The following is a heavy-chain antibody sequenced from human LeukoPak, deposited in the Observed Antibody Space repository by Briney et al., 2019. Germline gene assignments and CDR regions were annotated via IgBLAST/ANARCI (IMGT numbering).Heavy chain of an antibody. CDR3: AKAYSGSYGGY. CDR1: GFTFISYA. V-gene: IGHV3-30*04. Sequence: GGSLRLSCAASGFTFISYAIHWVRQAPGKGLEWVAVISFHGTDSFYADSVKGRFTISRDNSKNTLYLQMNSLRAEDTAVYYCAKAYSGSYGGYWGQGTLVTVSS. J-gene: IGHJ4*02. D-gene: IGHD1-26*01. CDR2: ISFHGTDS.